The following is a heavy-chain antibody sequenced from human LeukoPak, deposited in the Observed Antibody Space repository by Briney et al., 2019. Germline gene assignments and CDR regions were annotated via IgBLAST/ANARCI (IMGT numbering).Heavy chain of an antibody. CDR1: GFNFATYW. J-gene: IGHJ4*02. CDR3: VRGTGY. Sequence: PGGSLRLSCAASGFNFATYWMNWVRQTPGKGLEWVANIKPDGSEEDYVDSVRGRFTISRDNSKNTLYLQMSSLRADDTAVYYCVRGTGYWGQGTLVTVSS. CDR2: IKPDGSEE. V-gene: IGHV3-7*01.